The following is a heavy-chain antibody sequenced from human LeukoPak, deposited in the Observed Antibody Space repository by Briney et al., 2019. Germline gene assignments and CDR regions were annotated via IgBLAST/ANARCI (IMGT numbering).Heavy chain of an antibody. CDR3: ARDSVYYYDSSGYYEYIDY. J-gene: IGHJ4*02. Sequence: GSLRLSCVASGFPFSSYWMTWIRQAPGKGLEWVSYISSSGSTIYYADSVKGRFTISRDNAKNSLYLQMNSLRAEDTAVYYCARDSVYYYDSSGYYEYIDYWGQGTLVTVSS. D-gene: IGHD3-22*01. CDR2: ISSSGSTI. V-gene: IGHV3-48*04. CDR1: GFPFSSYW.